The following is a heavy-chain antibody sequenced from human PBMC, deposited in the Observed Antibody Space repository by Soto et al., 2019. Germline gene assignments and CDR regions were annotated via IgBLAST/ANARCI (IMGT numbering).Heavy chain of an antibody. Sequence: GGSLRLSCASSGFTFRSFAMSWVRQAPGKGLEWVSAISRSGDSTYYADSVTGRFTISRDNSKSTLSLQLNSLRAEDTAVYYCAKDVNYDWFVSWGQGT. CDR1: GFTFRSFA. J-gene: IGHJ5*01. CDR2: ISRSGDST. D-gene: IGHD3-16*01. V-gene: IGHV3-23*01. CDR3: AKDVNYDWFVS.